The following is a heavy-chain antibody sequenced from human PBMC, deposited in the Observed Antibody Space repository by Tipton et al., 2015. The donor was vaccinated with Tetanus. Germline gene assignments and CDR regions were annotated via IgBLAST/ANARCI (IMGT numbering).Heavy chain of an antibody. V-gene: IGHV1-2*02. CDR2: INPNSGGT. J-gene: IGHJ4*02. CDR3: ARDYDFWSRPYYFDY. D-gene: IGHD3-3*01. Sequence: QLVQSGAEVKKPGASVKVSCKASGYTFTGYYMHWVRQAPGQGLEWMGWINPNSGGTNYAQKFQGRVTMTRDTSISTAYMELSRLRSDDTAVYYCARDYDFWSRPYYFDYWGQGTLVTVSS. CDR1: GYTFTGYY.